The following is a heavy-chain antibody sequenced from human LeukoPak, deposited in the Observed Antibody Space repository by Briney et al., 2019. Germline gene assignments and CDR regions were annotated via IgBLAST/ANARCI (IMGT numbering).Heavy chain of an antibody. V-gene: IGHV3-74*01. Sequence: GGSLRLSCAASGFIFTNYFMSWVRQTPGQGLLWVSRINSGGSGTSYADSVEGRFTISRDNAKNTVSLQMNSLRAEDTAVYFCASSLGPLTEYWGQGTLVTVSS. D-gene: IGHD7-27*01. J-gene: IGHJ4*02. CDR3: ASSLGPLTEY. CDR2: INSGGSGT. CDR1: GFIFTNYF.